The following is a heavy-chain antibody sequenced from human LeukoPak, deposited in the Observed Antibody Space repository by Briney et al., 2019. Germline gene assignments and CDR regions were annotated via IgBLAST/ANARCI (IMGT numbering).Heavy chain of an antibody. CDR2: VSGVNT. Sequence: PGGSLRLSCAASGITFTNSVLSWVRQAPGVGRVSGVNTSYAESVKGRFSISRDTSKNTLYLQMNSLRAEDTAVYFCAREATFKAYNFDYWGQGTVVTVSS. CDR3: AREATFKAYNFDY. CDR1: GITFTNSV. D-gene: IGHD5-24*01. J-gene: IGHJ4*02. V-gene: IGHV3-23*01.